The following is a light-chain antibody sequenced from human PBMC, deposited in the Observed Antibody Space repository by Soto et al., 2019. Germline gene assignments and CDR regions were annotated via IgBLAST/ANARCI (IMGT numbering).Light chain of an antibody. V-gene: IGLV1-47*02. Sequence: QPVLTQPPSASGTPGQRVTISCSGSSSNIGSNYVFWYQQLPGTAPRLLIYYDNERPSGVPDRFSGSKSGTSASLAITGLRSEDEADYYCAAWEDTLSGPVFGGGTQLTVL. CDR1: SSNIGSNY. CDR2: YDN. CDR3: AAWEDTLSGPV. J-gene: IGLJ3*02.